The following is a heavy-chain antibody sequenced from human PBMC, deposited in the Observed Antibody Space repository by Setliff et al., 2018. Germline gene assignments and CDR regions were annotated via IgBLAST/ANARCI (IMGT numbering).Heavy chain of an antibody. CDR3: ATNSGGNTIDAFDI. V-gene: IGHV1-24*01. J-gene: IGHJ3*02. CDR1: GGTFSSYA. D-gene: IGHD2-15*01. Sequence: GASVKVSCKASGGTFSSYAISWVRQAPGQGLEWMGGFDPEDEETIYAQKFQGRVTMTEDTSTDTAYMELSSLRSGDTAVYYCATNSGGNTIDAFDIWGQGTMVT. CDR2: FDPEDEET.